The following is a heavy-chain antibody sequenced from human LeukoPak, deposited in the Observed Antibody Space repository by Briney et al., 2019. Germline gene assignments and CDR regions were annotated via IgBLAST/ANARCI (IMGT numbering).Heavy chain of an antibody. CDR2: IFSSGSS. D-gene: IGHD6-19*01. J-gene: IGHJ6*02. V-gene: IGHV4-61*02. CDR3: ARGLVFSSGYYYGMDV. Sequence: PSETLSLTCTVSGGSISSSAYYWSWIRQPAGEGLEWIGRIFSSGSSNYNPSLKSRVTMSVDTSKSQFSLKLTSVTAADTAVYYCARGLVFSSGYYYGMDVWGQGTTVTVSS. CDR1: GGSISSSAYY.